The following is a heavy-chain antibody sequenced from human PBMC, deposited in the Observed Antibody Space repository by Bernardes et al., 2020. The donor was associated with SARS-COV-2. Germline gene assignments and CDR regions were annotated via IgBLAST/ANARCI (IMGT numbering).Heavy chain of an antibody. CDR3: ARDRRLVKDYYGTYYFDY. CDR1: GYTFTSYG. Sequence: ASVKVSCKASGYTFTSYGITWVRQVPGQGLEWMGWNSAYNGDTEYAQKVQGRVTMTTDTATSTAYMELKSLRSDDTAVYYCARDRRLVKDYYGTYYFDYWGQGTLVTVSS. J-gene: IGHJ4*02. D-gene: IGHD3-10*01. CDR2: NSAYNGDT. V-gene: IGHV1-18*01.